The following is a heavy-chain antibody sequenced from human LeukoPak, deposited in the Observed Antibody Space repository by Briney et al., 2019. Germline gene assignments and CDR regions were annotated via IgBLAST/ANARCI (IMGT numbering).Heavy chain of an antibody. Sequence: KTSETLSLTCTVSGGSISSSTYYWGWIRQPPGKGLEWIGSIYYSGSTYYNPSLKSRVTISVDTSKNQFFLKLSSVTAADTAVYYCAGTGWLAFDYWGQGTLVTVSS. CDR2: IYYSGST. CDR1: GGSISSSTYY. J-gene: IGHJ4*02. V-gene: IGHV4-39*01. CDR3: AGTGWLAFDY. D-gene: IGHD6-19*01.